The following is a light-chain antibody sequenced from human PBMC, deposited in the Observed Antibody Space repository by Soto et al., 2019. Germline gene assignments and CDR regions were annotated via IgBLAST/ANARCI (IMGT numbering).Light chain of an antibody. V-gene: IGKV3-15*01. J-gene: IGKJ2*01. CDR2: SAS. Sequence: EIAMTQSPATLSVSPGERATLSCRASQSISTELAWYQQIPGQPPRLLIYSASTRDTGVPARFTGSGSGSECTLTISGLQSEDFAIYYCQQGHNWPLTVGQGTRLEI. CDR1: QSISTE. CDR3: QQGHNWPLT.